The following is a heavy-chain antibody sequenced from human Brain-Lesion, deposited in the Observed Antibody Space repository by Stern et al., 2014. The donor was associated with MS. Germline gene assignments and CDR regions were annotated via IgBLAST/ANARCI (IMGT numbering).Heavy chain of an antibody. V-gene: IGHV1-45*02. J-gene: IGHJ2*01. CDR1: EYTFTYRY. D-gene: IGHD1-26*01. CDR3: AQSGNYDWYFDL. Sequence: QLVESGAEVRKPGSSVNVSCKASEYTFTYRYLPWVRPAPGQALERMGWITPFNGNTLYAQKFQDRVTITADRSLSTAYMELSSLRSEDTAMYFCAQSGNYDWYFDLWGRGTLVTVSS. CDR2: ITPFNGNT.